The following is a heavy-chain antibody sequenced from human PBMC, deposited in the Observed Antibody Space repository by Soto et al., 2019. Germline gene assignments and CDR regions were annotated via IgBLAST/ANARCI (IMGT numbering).Heavy chain of an antibody. CDR3: ARKDKSGYFNWFDP. CDR2: IFPSDSDT. D-gene: IGHD3-22*01. V-gene: IGHV5-51*01. CDR1: GYKFTSYW. Sequence: PGESLKISCRTSGYKFTSYWIAWVRQMPGKGLEGMGIIFPSDSDTRYSPSFQGQVTISADRSTSTVFLQWASLKASDTAVYFCARKDKSGYFNWFDPWGQGTLVTVSS. J-gene: IGHJ5*02.